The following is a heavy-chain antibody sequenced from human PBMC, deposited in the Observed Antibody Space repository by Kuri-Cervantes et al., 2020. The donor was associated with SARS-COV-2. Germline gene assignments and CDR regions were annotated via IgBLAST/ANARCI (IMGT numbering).Heavy chain of an antibody. V-gene: IGHV3-48*02. CDR3: ARGSEAGYYYFDY. Sequence: GESLKISGAASGFTFSSYSMNWVRQAPGKGLEWVSYISSSSSTIYYADSVKGRFTISRDNAKNSLYLQMNSLRDEDTAVYYCARGSEAGYYYFDYWGQGTLVTVSS. D-gene: IGHD3-9*01. J-gene: IGHJ4*02. CDR2: ISSSSSTI. CDR1: GFTFSSYS.